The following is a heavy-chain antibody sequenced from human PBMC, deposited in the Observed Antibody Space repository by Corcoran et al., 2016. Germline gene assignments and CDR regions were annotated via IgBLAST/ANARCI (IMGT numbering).Heavy chain of an antibody. J-gene: IGHJ6*02. CDR3: ASFKFGGDYHYYYGMDV. D-gene: IGHD2-21*02. Sequence: QLQLQESGPGLVKPSETLSLTCTVSGGSISSSSYYWGWIRQPPGKGLEWIGSIYYSGSTYYNPSLKSRVTISVDTSKNQFSLKLSSVTAADTAVYYCASFKFGGDYHYYYGMDVWGQGTTVTVSS. CDR2: IYYSGST. V-gene: IGHV4-39*07. CDR1: GGSISSSSYY.